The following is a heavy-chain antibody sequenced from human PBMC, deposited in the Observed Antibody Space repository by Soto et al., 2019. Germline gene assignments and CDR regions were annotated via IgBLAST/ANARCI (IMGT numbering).Heavy chain of an antibody. CDR2: IGTAGDT. D-gene: IGHD3-16*01. J-gene: IGHJ5*02. Sequence: EVQLVESGGGLVQPGGSLRLSCAASGFTFSSYDMHWVRQATGKGLEWVSAIGTAGDTYYPGSVKGRFTISRENAKNSLYLQMNSLRAEDTAVYYCARGLGTWWFDPWGQGTLVTVSS. CDR3: ARGLGTWWFDP. CDR1: GFTFSSYD. V-gene: IGHV3-13*01.